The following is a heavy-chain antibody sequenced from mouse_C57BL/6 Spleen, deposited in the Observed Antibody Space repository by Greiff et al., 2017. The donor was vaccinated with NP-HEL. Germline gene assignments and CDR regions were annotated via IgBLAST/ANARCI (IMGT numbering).Heavy chain of an antibody. CDR1: GYTFTDYN. D-gene: IGHD2-3*01. CDR3: ARSRLLLYAMDY. Sequence: EVQLQQSGPELVKPGASVKIPCKASGYTFTDYNMDWVKQSHGKSLEWIGDINPNNGGTIYNQKFKGKATLTVDKSSSTAYMELRSLTSEDTAVYYCARSRLLLYAMDYWGQGTSVTVSS. CDR2: INPNNGGT. J-gene: IGHJ4*01. V-gene: IGHV1-18*01.